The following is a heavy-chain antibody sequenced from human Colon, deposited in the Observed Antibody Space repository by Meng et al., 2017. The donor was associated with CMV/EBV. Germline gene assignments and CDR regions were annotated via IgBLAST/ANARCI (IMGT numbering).Heavy chain of an antibody. V-gene: IGHV3-74*01. J-gene: IGHJ6*02. CDR3: ARAPVIYCSGGSCYAYYYYGMDV. CDR2: INSDGGST. Sequence: GESLKISCAASGFTFSSYWMHWVRQAPGKGLVWVSRINSDGGSTSYADSVKGRFTISRDNAKNTLYLQMNSLRAEDTAVYYCARAPVIYCSGGSCYAYYYYGMDVWGQGTTVTVSS. CDR1: GFTFSSYW. D-gene: IGHD2-15*01.